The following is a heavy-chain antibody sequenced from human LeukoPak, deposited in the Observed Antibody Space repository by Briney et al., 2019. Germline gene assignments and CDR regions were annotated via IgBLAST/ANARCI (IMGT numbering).Heavy chain of an antibody. V-gene: IGHV4-34*01. CDR1: GGSFSGYY. CDR3: ARRGSAAALGY. Sequence: SETLSLTCAVYGGSFSGYYWSWIRQPPGKGLEWIGEIDHSGSTNYNPSLKSRVTVSVDTSKNQSSLKLSSVTAADTAVYYCARRGSAAALGYWGQGTLVTVSS. J-gene: IGHJ4*02. D-gene: IGHD6-25*01. CDR2: IDHSGST.